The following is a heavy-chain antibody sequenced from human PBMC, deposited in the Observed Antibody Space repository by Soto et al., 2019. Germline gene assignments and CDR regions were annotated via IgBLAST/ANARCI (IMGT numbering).Heavy chain of an antibody. V-gene: IGHV4-59*01. CDR3: ARDPVGDHRYEH. CDR2: IYYMGRT. J-gene: IGHJ4*03. CDR1: SISTYY. Sequence: PSEPLPLTGTVGSISTYYWNWIRQPPGKGLEWIGYIYYMGRTNYNSSLKSRVTMSIDTSKNQFSLKLSSVTAADTAIYYCARDPVGDHRYEHWGQGTLATVPS. D-gene: IGHD2-2*01.